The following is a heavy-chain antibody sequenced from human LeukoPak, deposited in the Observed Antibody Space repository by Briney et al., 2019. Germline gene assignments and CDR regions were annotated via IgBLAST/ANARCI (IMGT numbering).Heavy chain of an antibody. CDR3: PRGRGTTSSNFDY. D-gene: IGHD2-2*01. V-gene: IGHV1-2*02. CDR2: INPNNGGT. CDR1: GYTFTGYY. Sequence: ASVKVSCKASGYTFTGYYMQWVRQAPGQGLDWMGWINPNNGGTNYEQKFQGRVTMTRDTSNSTAYMELSRLTSDDTAVYYCPRGRGTTSSNFDYWGQGTLVTVSS. J-gene: IGHJ4*02.